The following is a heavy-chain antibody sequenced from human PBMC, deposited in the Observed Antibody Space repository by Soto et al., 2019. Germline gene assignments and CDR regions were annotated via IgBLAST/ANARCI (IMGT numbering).Heavy chain of an antibody. J-gene: IGHJ4*02. CDR2: IWYDGSIK. CDR3: ARDGGSHGPSYFDS. D-gene: IGHD3-16*01. Sequence: VHLVESGGGVVQPGRSLRLSCAASGSTFSYYGMNWVHQAPGKGPEWVAVIWYDGSIKYYAESVKGRFSISRDNSKNTLYLNMNSLRTEDTAVYYCARDGGSHGPSYFDSWGQGSQVIVSS. V-gene: IGHV3-33*01. CDR1: GSTFSYYG.